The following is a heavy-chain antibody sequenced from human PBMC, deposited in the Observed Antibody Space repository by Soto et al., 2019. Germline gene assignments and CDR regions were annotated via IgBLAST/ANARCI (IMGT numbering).Heavy chain of an antibody. CDR2: ISTTGRYI. CDR1: GFTFSDHS. J-gene: IGHJ4*02. V-gene: IGHV3-21*02. CDR3: AAGTDTAMEQGADF. Sequence: EVQLVESGGGLVKPGGSLRLSCAASGFTFSDHSMNWVRQAPGKGLEWVSSISTTGRYIYYADSMAGRFTISRDNAKNSLYLQMHSLRGEDKAVYYCAAGTDTAMEQGADFWGQGTLVTVSS. D-gene: IGHD5-18*01.